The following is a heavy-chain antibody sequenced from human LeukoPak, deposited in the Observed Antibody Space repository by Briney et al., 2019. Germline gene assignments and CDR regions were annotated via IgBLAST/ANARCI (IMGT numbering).Heavy chain of an antibody. J-gene: IGHJ4*02. CDR2: IYYSGGNT. CDR1: GFSFSTHA. Sequence: PGGSLRLSCAASGFSFSTHAMSWVRQAPGKGLEWVPTIYYSGGNTYSADSVKGRFTTSRDNAKNMLYLQMNSLRAEDTDIYYCAKDQGQAVVPRRFDYWGQGTLVTVSS. D-gene: IGHD4-23*01. V-gene: IGHV3-23*01. CDR3: AKDQGQAVVPRRFDY.